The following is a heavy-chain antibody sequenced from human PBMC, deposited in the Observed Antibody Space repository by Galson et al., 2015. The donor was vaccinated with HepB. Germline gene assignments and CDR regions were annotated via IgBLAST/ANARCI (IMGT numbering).Heavy chain of an antibody. CDR2: ISSSSSYI. D-gene: IGHD6-13*01. J-gene: IGHJ3*02. CDR1: GFTFSSYS. CDR3: AKGTGYSSSWYFAFDI. Sequence: SLRLSCAASGFTFSSYSMNWVRQAPGKGLEWVSSISSSSSYIYYADSVKGRFTISRDNSRNTLYLQMNSLRAEDTAVYYCAKGTGYSSSWYFAFDIWGQGTMVTVSS. V-gene: IGHV3-21*04.